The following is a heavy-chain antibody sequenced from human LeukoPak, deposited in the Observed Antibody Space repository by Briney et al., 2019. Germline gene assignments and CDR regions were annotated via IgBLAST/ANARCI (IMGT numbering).Heavy chain of an antibody. CDR3: ARRGSGWHL. V-gene: IGHV4-39*06. Sequence: SETLSLTCTVSGGSISSSSYYWGWIRQPPGKGLEWIGEINHSGSTNYNPSLKSRVSISLDTSKNQLTLKLSSVTAADTAVYYCARRGSGWHLWSQGTLVTVSS. J-gene: IGHJ4*02. CDR2: INHSGST. D-gene: IGHD6-19*01. CDR1: GGSISSSSYY.